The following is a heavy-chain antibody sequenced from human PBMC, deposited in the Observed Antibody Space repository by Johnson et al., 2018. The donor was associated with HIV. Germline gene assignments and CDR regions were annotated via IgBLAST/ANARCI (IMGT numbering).Heavy chain of an antibody. Sequence: VQLVESGGGLKQPGGSLRLSCAASGFTFSSYDMHWVRQATGKGLEWVSTIGTVGDTYYPGSVKGRFTVSREDAKNSLYLQMNSLRAGDTALYYCARAVCRGGRCYSHDAFDIWGQGTMVTVSS. CDR1: GFTFSSYD. J-gene: IGHJ3*02. V-gene: IGHV3-13*01. CDR2: IGTVGDT. D-gene: IGHD2-15*01. CDR3: ARAVCRGGRCYSHDAFDI.